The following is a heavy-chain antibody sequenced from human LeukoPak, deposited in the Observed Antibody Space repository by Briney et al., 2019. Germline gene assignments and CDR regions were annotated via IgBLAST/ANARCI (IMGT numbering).Heavy chain of an antibody. CDR3: AKLYCSSSSCSRGGYFDY. D-gene: IGHD2-2*01. CDR1: GITFSRFR. V-gene: IGHV3-23*01. CDR2: FYRIGGTT. Sequence: GALKPPCSAFGITFSRFRNRRGRQAPRKGLEGGLIFYRIGGTTYYPDSVKGRFTISRDNSKNTLYLQMNSLRAEDTAVYYCAKLYCSSSSCSRGGYFDYWGRGTLVTVSS. J-gene: IGHJ4*02.